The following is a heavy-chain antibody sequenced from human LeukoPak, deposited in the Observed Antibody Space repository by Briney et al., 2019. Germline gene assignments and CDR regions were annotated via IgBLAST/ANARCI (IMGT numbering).Heavy chain of an antibody. CDR2: IYYSGST. Sequence: PSETLSLTCTVSGGSISSGGYYWSWIRQHPGKGLEWIGYIYYSGSTYYNPSLKSRVTISVDTSKNQFSLKLSSVTAADTAVYYCARVLAGRDFWSGDITYRGMDVWGQGTTVTVSS. CDR1: GGSISSGGYY. D-gene: IGHD3-3*01. CDR3: ARVLAGRDFWSGDITYRGMDV. J-gene: IGHJ6*02. V-gene: IGHV4-31*03.